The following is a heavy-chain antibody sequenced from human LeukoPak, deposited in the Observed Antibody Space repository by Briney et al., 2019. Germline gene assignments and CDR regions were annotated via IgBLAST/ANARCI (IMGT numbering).Heavy chain of an antibody. Sequence: GGSLRLSCGDSTFNFSDYGMHWVRQAPGKGLEWLALISYDGRTKFYADSLKGRFTISRDISKNTLYLQINSLRPEDTAVYHCAKDHGSSDWYYFDYWGQGTLVTVSS. V-gene: IGHV3-30*18. CDR3: AKDHGSSDWYYFDY. CDR1: TFNFSDYG. D-gene: IGHD6-13*01. CDR2: ISYDGRTK. J-gene: IGHJ4*02.